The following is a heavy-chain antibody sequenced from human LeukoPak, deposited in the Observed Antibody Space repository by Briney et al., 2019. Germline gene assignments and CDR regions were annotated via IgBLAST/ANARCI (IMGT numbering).Heavy chain of an antibody. J-gene: IGHJ4*02. CDR1: GFTFSSYS. Sequence: AGGSLRLSCAASGFTFSSYSMNWVRQAPGEGLEWVSSISSSSSYIYYADSVKGRFTISRDNAKNSLYLQMNSLRAEDTAVYYCARDSYIPAADVRYFDYWGQGTLVTVSS. V-gene: IGHV3-21*01. CDR2: ISSSSSYI. CDR3: ARDSYIPAADVRYFDY. D-gene: IGHD2-2*01.